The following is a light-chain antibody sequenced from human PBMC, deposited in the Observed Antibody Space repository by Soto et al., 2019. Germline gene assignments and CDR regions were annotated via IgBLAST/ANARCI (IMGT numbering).Light chain of an antibody. CDR3: RQYDTSPRT. J-gene: IGKJ1*01. Sequence: EILLTQSPGTLSLSPGDRATLSCRASQSLGSGYLAWYRQKPGQAPRILIYAASSRATGVPDRFSGSGSGTDFSLTISRLEPEDFAVYYCRQYDTSPRTFGQGTKVEI. CDR1: QSLGSGY. CDR2: AAS. V-gene: IGKV3-20*01.